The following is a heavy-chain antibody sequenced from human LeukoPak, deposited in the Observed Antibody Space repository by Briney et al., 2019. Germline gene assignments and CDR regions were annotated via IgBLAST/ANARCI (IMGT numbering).Heavy chain of an antibody. CDR3: ARERSVAGSLDFDY. D-gene: IGHD6-19*01. CDR1: GFTVSSNY. J-gene: IGHJ4*02. V-gene: IGHV3-66*01. Sequence: GGSLRLSCAASGFTVSSNYMSWVRQAPGKGLEWVSVICSGGSTYYADSVKGRFTISRDNPKNTLYLQMNSLRAEDTAVYYCARERSVAGSLDFDYWGQGTLVTVSS. CDR2: ICSGGST.